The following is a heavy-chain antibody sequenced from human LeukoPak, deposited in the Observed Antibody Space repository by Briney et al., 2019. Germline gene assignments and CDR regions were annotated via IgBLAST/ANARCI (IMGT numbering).Heavy chain of an antibody. CDR3: ARDLVGASGSYPAGWFDP. V-gene: IGHV1-2*02. CDR1: RYTFTGYY. Sequence: ASVKVSCKASRYTFTGYYMHWVRQAPGQGLEWMGWINPNSGGTNYAQKFQGRVTMTRDTSISTAYMELSRLRSDDTAVCYCARDLVGASGSYPAGWFDPWGQGTLVTVSS. D-gene: IGHD1-26*01. J-gene: IGHJ5*02. CDR2: INPNSGGT.